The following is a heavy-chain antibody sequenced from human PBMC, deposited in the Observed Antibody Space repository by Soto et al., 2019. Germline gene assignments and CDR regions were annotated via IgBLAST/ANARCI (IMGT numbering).Heavy chain of an antibody. J-gene: IGHJ4*02. D-gene: IGHD3-3*01. Sequence: QITLKESGPTLVKPTQTLTLTCTFSGFSLSTSGVGVGWIRQPPGKALEWLALIYWDDDKRYSPSLMSRLTITKDTSKNQVVLTMTNMDPVDTATYSCAHSKGRDFWSGYHLDYWGQGTLVTVSS. CDR3: AHSKGRDFWSGYHLDY. V-gene: IGHV2-5*02. CDR2: IYWDDDK. CDR1: GFSLSTSGVG.